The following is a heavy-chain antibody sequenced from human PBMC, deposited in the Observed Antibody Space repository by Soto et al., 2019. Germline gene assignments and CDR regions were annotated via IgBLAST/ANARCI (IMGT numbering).Heavy chain of an antibody. Sequence: VQLVESGGGVVQPGRSLRLSCAASGFTFSSYGMHWVRQAPGKGLEWVAVISYDGSNKYYADSVKGRFTISRDNSKNTLYLQMNSLRAEDTAVYYCAKDLSIAARLDAFDIWGQGTMVTVSS. J-gene: IGHJ3*02. CDR3: AKDLSIAARLDAFDI. CDR1: GFTFSSYG. D-gene: IGHD6-6*01. V-gene: IGHV3-30*18. CDR2: ISYDGSNK.